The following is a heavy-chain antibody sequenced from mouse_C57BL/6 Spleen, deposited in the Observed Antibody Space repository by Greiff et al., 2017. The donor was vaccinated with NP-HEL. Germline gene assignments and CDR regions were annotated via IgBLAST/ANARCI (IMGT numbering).Heavy chain of an antibody. CDR2: NNPNNGGT. CDR3: ALDSSGYWFAY. D-gene: IGHD3-2*02. CDR1: GYTFTDYN. J-gene: IGHJ3*01. Sequence: EVQLQQSGPELVKPGASVKIPCKASGYTFTDYNMDWVKQSHGKSLEWIGDNNPNNGGTIYNQKFKGKATLTVDKSSSTAYMELRSLTSEDTAVYYCALDSSGYWFAYWGQGTLVTVSA. V-gene: IGHV1-18*01.